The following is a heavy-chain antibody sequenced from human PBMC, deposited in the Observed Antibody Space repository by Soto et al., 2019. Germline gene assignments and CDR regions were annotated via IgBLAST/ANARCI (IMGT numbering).Heavy chain of an antibody. Sequence: SETLSLTCTVSGGSISSSSYYWGWIRRPPGKGLEWIGSIYYSGSTYYNPSLKSRVTISVDTSKNQFSLKLSSVTAADTAVYYCARLGGSYRSWFDPWGQGTLVTVSS. D-gene: IGHD1-26*01. CDR2: IYYSGST. J-gene: IGHJ5*02. CDR1: GGSISSSSYY. V-gene: IGHV4-39*01. CDR3: ARLGGSYRSWFDP.